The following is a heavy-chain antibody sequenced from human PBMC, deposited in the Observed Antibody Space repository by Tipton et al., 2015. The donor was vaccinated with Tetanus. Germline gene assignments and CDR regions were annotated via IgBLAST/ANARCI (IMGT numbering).Heavy chain of an antibody. J-gene: IGHJ4*02. Sequence: QSGAEVKKPGTSVKVSCKASGYSFTGFYIQWVRQAPGQGLEWMGGIFPLYGTSNYSPKFQGRVTITADESTGTAHMELSSLTSDDTAVYYCARPDRYCSGGSCYLALDSWGQGTLVTVSS. CDR3: ARPDRYCSGGSCYLALDS. CDR2: IFPLYGTS. V-gene: IGHV1-69*13. CDR1: GYSFTGFY. D-gene: IGHD2-15*01.